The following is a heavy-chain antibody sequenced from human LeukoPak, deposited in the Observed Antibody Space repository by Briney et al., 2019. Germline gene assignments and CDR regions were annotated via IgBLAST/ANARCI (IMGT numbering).Heavy chain of an antibody. J-gene: IGHJ5*02. CDR2: IYYSGST. D-gene: IGHD1-1*01. CDR1: DDSITMYY. CDR3: ARDRAGPGNWFDP. Sequence: PSETLSLTCSGSDDSITMYYWTWIRQPPGKRLEWIGYIYYSGSTNYNPSLKSRVTISVDTSKNQFSLKLSSVTAADTAVYYCARDRAGPGNWFDPWGQGTLVTVSS. V-gene: IGHV4-59*01.